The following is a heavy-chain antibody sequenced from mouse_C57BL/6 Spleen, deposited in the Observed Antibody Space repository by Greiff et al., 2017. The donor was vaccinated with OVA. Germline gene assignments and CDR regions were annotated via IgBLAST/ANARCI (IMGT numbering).Heavy chain of an antibody. D-gene: IGHD2-5*01. CDR2: ISSGSSTI. J-gene: IGHJ2*01. CDR3: ARDSNYLGY. Sequence: EVKLMESGGGLVKPGGSLKLSCAASGFTFSDYGMHWVRQAPEKGLEWVAYISSGSSTIYYADTVKGRFTISRDKAKNTLFLQMTSLRSEDTAMYYCARDSNYLGYWGQGTTLTVSS. CDR1: GFTFSDYG. V-gene: IGHV5-17*01.